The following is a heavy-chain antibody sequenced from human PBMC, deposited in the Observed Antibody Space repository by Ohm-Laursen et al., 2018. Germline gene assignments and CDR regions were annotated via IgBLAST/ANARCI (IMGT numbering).Heavy chain of an antibody. D-gene: IGHD2/OR15-2a*01. CDR3: ARESIAPFF. Sequence: SLRLSCAASGFIFSNYEMTWVRQAPAKGLEWVANIKHDGSEKYYVDSVKGRFTISRDNAKNSLYLQMDSLRVEDTAVYFCARESIAPFFWGQGTLVTVSS. CDR2: IKHDGSEK. V-gene: IGHV3-7*01. CDR1: GFIFSNYE. J-gene: IGHJ4*02.